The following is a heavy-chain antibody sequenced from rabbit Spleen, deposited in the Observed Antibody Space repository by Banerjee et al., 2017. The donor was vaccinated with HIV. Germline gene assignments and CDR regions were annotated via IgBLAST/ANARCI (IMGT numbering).Heavy chain of an antibody. Sequence: QEQLVESGGGLVQPEGSLTLSCTAAGFSFSSNYYRCWLRPAPGKGLEWIACIYNGDGATGYANWVNGRFTISSDNAQSTAEQKMTNRTAADAATYFCAGAKVLWLGLTRVDLWGQGTLVTVS. D-gene: IGHD4-1*01. CDR2: IYNGDGAT. J-gene: IGHJ3*01. V-gene: IGHV1S43*01. CDR1: GFSFSSNYY. CDR3: AGAKVLWLGLTRVDL.